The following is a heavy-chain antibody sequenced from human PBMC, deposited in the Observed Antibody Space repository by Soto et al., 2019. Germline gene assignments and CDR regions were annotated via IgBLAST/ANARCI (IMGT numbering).Heavy chain of an antibody. D-gene: IGHD3-22*01. J-gene: IGHJ1*01. CDR3: AKYNYYDSSGYFQH. CDR2: ISGSGGST. CDR1: GFPFSSYA. V-gene: IGHV3-23*01. Sequence: GGSLRLSCAASGFPFSSYAMSWVRQAPGKGLEWVSAISGSGGSTYYADSVKGRFTISRDNSKNTLYLQMNSLRAEDTAVYYCAKYNYYDSSGYFQHWGQGTLVTVSS.